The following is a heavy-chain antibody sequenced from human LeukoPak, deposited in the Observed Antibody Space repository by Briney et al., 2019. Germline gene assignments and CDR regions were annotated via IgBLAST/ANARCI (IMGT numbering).Heavy chain of an antibody. Sequence: GGSLRLSCAVSGITLNNYGMTWVRQAPGRGLEWIAGISDSGGTTKYADSVKGRFTISRDNPKNTLYLQMNSLRAEDTAVYFCAKRGVVIRVILVGCHKEASYFESWGQGALVTVSS. CDR2: ISDSGGTT. J-gene: IGHJ4*02. CDR1: GITLNNYG. V-gene: IGHV3-23*01. CDR3: AKRGVVIRVILVGCHKEASYFES. D-gene: IGHD3-22*01.